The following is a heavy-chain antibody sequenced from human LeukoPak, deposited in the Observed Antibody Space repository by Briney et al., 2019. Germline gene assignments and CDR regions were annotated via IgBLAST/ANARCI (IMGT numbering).Heavy chain of an antibody. D-gene: IGHD3-22*01. CDR1: GYTLTELS. V-gene: IGHV1-24*01. Sequence: ASVKVSCKVSGYTLTELSMHWVRQAPGKGLEWMGGFDPEDGETIYAQKFQGRVTMTEVTSTDTAYMELSSLRSEDTAVYYCATVSDYYDSSGYSYWGQGTLATVSS. CDR3: ATVSDYYDSSGYSY. J-gene: IGHJ4*02. CDR2: FDPEDGET.